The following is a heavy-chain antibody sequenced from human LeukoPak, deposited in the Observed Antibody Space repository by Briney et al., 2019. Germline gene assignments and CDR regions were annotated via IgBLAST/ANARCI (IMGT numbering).Heavy chain of an antibody. CDR2: VYTSGST. Sequence: PSETLSLTCTVSGGSISRYYWSWIRQPAGKGREWVGRVYTSGSTNYNPSLKRRFTMPVDTSKNQFSLKLSSVTAADTAVYCCARDSVYSSSWRLFDYWGQGTLVTVSS. V-gene: IGHV4-4*07. CDR3: ARDSVYSSSWRLFDY. D-gene: IGHD6-13*01. J-gene: IGHJ4*02. CDR1: GGSISRYY.